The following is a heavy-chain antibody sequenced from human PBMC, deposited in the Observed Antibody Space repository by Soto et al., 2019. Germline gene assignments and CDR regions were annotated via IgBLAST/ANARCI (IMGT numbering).Heavy chain of an antibody. CDR2: ISLYSDGT. CDR3: ARVVPGAEAWFGP. V-gene: IGHV1-18*01. Sequence: ASVKVSCKTSGYTFSNYGITWVRQAPGQPLEWLGWISLYSDGTNYAQKFQGRVSMTTDTFTTTAYMELRSLRSDDTAVYYCARVVPGAEAWFGPWGQGTLVTVSS. CDR1: GYTFSNYG. D-gene: IGHD2-2*01. J-gene: IGHJ5*02.